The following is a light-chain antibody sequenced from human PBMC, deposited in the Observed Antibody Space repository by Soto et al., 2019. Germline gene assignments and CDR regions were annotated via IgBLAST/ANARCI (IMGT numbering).Light chain of an antibody. Sequence: EIVLTQSPATLSSFPGDRVTLSCRASQAVNTRLAWYQHKPGQAPRLLIYLTSNRAAGIPARFSGSGSETDFTLTISDVEPEDFAVYYCYQRQSWPRTFGQGTKVDIK. V-gene: IGKV3-11*01. CDR1: QAVNTR. CDR2: LTS. J-gene: IGKJ1*01. CDR3: YQRQSWPRT.